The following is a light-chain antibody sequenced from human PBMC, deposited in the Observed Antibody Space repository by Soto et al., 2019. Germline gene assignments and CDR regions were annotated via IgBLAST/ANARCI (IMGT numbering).Light chain of an antibody. Sequence: QPVLTQPSSASASLGSSVKLTCTLSSGHSTYIITWHQQLPGKAPRYLMKLEHSGTYNKGSGVPDRFSGSSSGADRYLTISNLQFDDEADYYCETWDTYTVIFGGGTKVTVL. CDR3: ETWDTYTVI. J-gene: IGLJ2*01. CDR2: LEHSGTY. V-gene: IGLV4-60*02. CDR1: SGHSTYI.